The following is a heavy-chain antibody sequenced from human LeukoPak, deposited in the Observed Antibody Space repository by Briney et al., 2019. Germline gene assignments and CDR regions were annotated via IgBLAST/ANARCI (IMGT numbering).Heavy chain of an antibody. V-gene: IGHV1-69*13. CDR2: IIPIFGTA. D-gene: IGHD3-16*01. CDR3: ARSWGAPRAFDY. Sequence: SVKVSCKASGGTFSSYAISWVRQAPGQGLEWMGGIIPIFGTANYAQKFQGRVTITADESTSTAYMELSSLRSEDTAVYYCARSWGAPRAFDYWGQGTLVTVSS. CDR1: GGTFSSYA. J-gene: IGHJ4*02.